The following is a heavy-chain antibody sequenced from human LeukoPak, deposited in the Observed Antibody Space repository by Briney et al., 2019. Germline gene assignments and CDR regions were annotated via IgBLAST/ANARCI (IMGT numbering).Heavy chain of an antibody. D-gene: IGHD2-2*01. J-gene: IGHJ6*03. Sequence: SVKVSCKASGGTFSSYAISWVRQAPGQGLEWMGGIIPIFGTANYARKFQGRVTITADESTSTAYMELSSLRSEDTAVYYCARGYCSSTSCYGIYRDYYYYMDVWGKGTTVTVSS. CDR2: IIPIFGTA. CDR3: ARGYCSSTSCYGIYRDYYYYMDV. CDR1: GGTFSSYA. V-gene: IGHV1-69*13.